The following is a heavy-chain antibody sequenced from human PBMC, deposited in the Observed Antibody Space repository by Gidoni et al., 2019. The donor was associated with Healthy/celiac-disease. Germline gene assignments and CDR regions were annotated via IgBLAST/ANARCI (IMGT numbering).Heavy chain of an antibody. CDR2: ISYDGSNK. J-gene: IGHJ4*02. CDR1: VFTFSSYG. CDR3: AKERGIVVVTAPPDY. Sequence: QVQLVESGGGVVQPGRFMRPSCAASVFTFSSYGMPWVRQASGKGREWVAVISYDGSNKYYADSGTGRFTISRDNSKNTLYLQMNSLRAEDTAVYYCAKERGIVVVTAPPDYWGQGTLVTVSS. D-gene: IGHD2-21*02. V-gene: IGHV3-30*18.